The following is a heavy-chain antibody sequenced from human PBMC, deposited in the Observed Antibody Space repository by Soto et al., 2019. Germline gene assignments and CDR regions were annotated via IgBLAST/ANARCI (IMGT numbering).Heavy chain of an antibody. Sequence: GGSLRLSCAASGFTFSSYGMHWVRQAPGKGLEWVAGISNDGSNTYYGDSVKGRFTISRDNSEKTLYLQMNSLRAADTAVYYCARDTLYDSSGYYYVGYNWFDPWGQGTLVTVSS. CDR2: ISNDGSNT. V-gene: IGHV3-30*03. CDR1: GFTFSSYG. D-gene: IGHD3-22*01. CDR3: ARDTLYDSSGYYYVGYNWFDP. J-gene: IGHJ5*02.